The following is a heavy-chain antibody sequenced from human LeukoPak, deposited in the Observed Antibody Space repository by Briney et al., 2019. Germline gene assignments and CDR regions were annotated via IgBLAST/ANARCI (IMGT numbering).Heavy chain of an antibody. D-gene: IGHD2-2*02. J-gene: IGHJ3*02. CDR1: GGSFSGYY. CDR3: ARVGCSSTSCYTYDAFDI. V-gene: IGHV4-34*01. CDR2: INHSGST. Sequence: PSETLSLTCAVYGGSFSGYYWSWIRQPPGKGLEWIGEINHSGSTNYNPSLKSRVTISVDTSKNQSSLKLSSVTAADTAVYYCARVGCSSTSCYTYDAFDIWGQGTMVTVSS.